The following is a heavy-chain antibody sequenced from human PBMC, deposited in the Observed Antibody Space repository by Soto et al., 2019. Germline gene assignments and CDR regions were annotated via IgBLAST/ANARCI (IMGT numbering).Heavy chain of an antibody. CDR1: GDSVSSNSAA. J-gene: IGHJ1*01. V-gene: IGHV6-1*01. D-gene: IGHD6-13*01. Sequence: KQSQTLSLTCAISGDSVSSNSAAWNWIRQSPSRGLEWLGRTYYRSKWYNDYAVSVKSRITINPDTSKNQFSLQLNSVTPEDTAVYYCARTNEIAAAGTYFQHWGQGTLVTVSS. CDR2: TYYRSKWYN. CDR3: ARTNEIAAAGTYFQH.